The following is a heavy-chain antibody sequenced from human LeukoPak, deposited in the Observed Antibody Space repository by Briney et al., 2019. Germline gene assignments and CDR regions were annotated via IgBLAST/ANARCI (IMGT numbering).Heavy chain of an antibody. D-gene: IGHD2-15*01. CDR1: GGSFSGYY. Sequence: PSETLSLTCAVYGGSFSGYYWSWIRQPPGKGLEWIGEINHSGSTNYNPSLKSRVAISVDTSKNQFSLKLSSVTAADTAVYYCARWRTMVVAALGDYYYYMDVWGKGTTVTISS. J-gene: IGHJ6*03. CDR3: ARWRTMVVAALGDYYYYMDV. CDR2: INHSGST. V-gene: IGHV4-34*01.